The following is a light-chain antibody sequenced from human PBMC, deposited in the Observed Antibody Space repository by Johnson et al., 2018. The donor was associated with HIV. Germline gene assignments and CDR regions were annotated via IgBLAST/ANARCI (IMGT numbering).Light chain of an antibody. CDR1: GSNIGDNY. V-gene: IGLV1-51*01. Sequence: QSVLTQPPSVSAAPGQKVTISCSGIGSNIGDNYVSWYQHLPGTAPRLLIYDDIKRPSGIPDRFSGSKSGTSATLGITGLQTGDEADYYCGTWDTSLSAGHVFGTETKVTVL. J-gene: IGLJ1*01. CDR2: DDI. CDR3: GTWDTSLSAGHV.